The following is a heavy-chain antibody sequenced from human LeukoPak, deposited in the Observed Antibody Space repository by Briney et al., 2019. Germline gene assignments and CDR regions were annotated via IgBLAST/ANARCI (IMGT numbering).Heavy chain of an antibody. D-gene: IGHD6-19*01. Sequence: GGSLRLSCAASGFSVSSKHMYWVRQAPGKGLEWVSTFSGSDGYTYYRDSVKGRFTISGDYSKTTLYLQMNSLRAEDTALYYCARLTVTSGWYEDYWGQGTPVTVSS. CDR3: ARLTVTSGWYEDY. CDR1: GFSVSSKH. CDR2: FSGSDGYT. V-gene: IGHV3-23*01. J-gene: IGHJ4*02.